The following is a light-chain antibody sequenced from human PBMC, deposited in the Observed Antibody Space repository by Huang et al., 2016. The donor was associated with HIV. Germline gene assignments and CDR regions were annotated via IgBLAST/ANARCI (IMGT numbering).Light chain of an antibody. CDR1: QSIFYSSNNRNY. J-gene: IGKJ2*01. CDR2: WAS. CDR3: QQYYNVPFT. V-gene: IGKV4-1*01. Sequence: DIVMTQSPASLAVSLGERATINCKSSQSIFYSSNNRNYLAWYQQKPGQSPKLLIYWASTRESGVPVRFTGGGSRTDFSLSISSLQAEDVALYIYQQYYNVPFTFGQGTKLDIK.